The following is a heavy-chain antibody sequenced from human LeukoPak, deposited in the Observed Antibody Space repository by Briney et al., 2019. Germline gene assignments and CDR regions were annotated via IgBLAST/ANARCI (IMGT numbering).Heavy chain of an antibody. V-gene: IGHV4-34*01. CDR2: INHSGST. Sequence: SETLSLTCAVYDGSFSGYYWSWIRQPPGKGLEWIGEINHSGSTNYNPSLKSRVTISVDTSRNQFSLKLSSVTAADTAVYYCASEANCSSTSCPSRHDAFDIWGQGAMVTVSS. D-gene: IGHD2-2*01. CDR1: DGSFSGYY. CDR3: ASEANCSSTSCPSRHDAFDI. J-gene: IGHJ3*02.